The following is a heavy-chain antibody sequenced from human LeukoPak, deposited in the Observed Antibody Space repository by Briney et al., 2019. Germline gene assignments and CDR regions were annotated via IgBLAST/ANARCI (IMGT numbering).Heavy chain of an antibody. V-gene: IGHV1-18*01. J-gene: IGHJ4*02. CDR1: GYNYNTYS. D-gene: IGHD5-18*01. CDR3: ASSEDTAMVTAYFDY. Sequence: SVKVSCKAAGYNYNTYSTAWVRQAPGEGLEWMGWISAYNGNTNYAQNFQDRVTMTIDTSTSTGYMELRSLASDDTAVYYCASSEDTAMVTAYFDYWGQGTLVTVSS. CDR2: ISAYNGNT.